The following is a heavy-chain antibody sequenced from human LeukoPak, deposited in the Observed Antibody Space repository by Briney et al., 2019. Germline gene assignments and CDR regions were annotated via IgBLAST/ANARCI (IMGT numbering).Heavy chain of an antibody. V-gene: IGHV1-2*02. CDR2: INPNSGGT. CDR1: GGTFSSYA. CDR3: AREEGYCSVTSCSAPFDY. Sequence: ASVKVSCKASGGTFSSYAISWVRQAPGQGLEWMGWINPNSGGTNYARKFQGRVTMTRDTSISTAYMELSRLRSDDTAVYYCAREEGYCSVTSCSAPFDYWGQGTLVTVSS. J-gene: IGHJ4*02. D-gene: IGHD2-2*01.